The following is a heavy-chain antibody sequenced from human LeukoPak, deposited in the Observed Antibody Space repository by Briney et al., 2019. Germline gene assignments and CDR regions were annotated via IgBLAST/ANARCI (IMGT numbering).Heavy chain of an antibody. CDR1: GFTFSSYA. V-gene: IGHV3-23*01. CDR2: ISGSGGST. Sequence: PGGSLRLSCAASGFTFSSYAMSWVRQAPGKGLEWVSAISGSGGSTYYADSVKGRFTISRDNSKNTLYLQMNSLRAEDTAVYYCAKADEDYYDSSGYTYWGQGTLVTVSS. J-gene: IGHJ4*02. CDR3: AKADEDYYDSSGYTY. D-gene: IGHD3-22*01.